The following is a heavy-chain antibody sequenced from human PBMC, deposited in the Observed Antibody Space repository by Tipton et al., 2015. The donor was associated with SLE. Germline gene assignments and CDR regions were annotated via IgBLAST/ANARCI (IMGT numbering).Heavy chain of an antibody. CDR1: GGSFSGYY. V-gene: IGHV4-34*01. CDR3: ARGRNTVNGDY. CDR2: INHSGST. J-gene: IGHJ4*02. Sequence: LRLSCAVYGGSFSGYYWSWIRQPPGKGLEWIGEINHSGSTNYNPSLKSRVTISVDTSKNQFSLKLSSVTAADTAVYYCARGRNTVNGDYWGQGTLVTVSS. D-gene: IGHD1-14*01.